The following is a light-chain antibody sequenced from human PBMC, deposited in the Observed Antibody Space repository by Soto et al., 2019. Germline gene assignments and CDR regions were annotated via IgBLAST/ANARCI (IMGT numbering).Light chain of an antibody. V-gene: IGKV3-11*01. CDR2: DVS. Sequence: EVVLTQSPATLSLSPGETATLSCRASQSVTGFLAWSQHKPGQAPRLLIYDVSERAPGVSPRFSGSGSGTDFTLTISTLEPEDFAVYVCQQRTNWPATFGQGTKLEIK. CDR1: QSVTGF. J-gene: IGKJ1*01. CDR3: QQRTNWPAT.